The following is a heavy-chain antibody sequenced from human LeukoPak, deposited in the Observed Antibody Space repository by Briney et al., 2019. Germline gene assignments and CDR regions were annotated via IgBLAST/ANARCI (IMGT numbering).Heavy chain of an antibody. Sequence: RASVKVSCKASGGTFSSYAISWVRQAPGQGLEWVGRIIPIFGTANYAQKFQGRVTITTDESTSTAYMELSSLRSEDTAVYYCARDMEMATTESWGQGTLVTVSS. J-gene: IGHJ5*02. CDR3: ARDMEMATTES. CDR1: GGTFSSYA. V-gene: IGHV1-69*05. CDR2: IIPIFGTA. D-gene: IGHD5-24*01.